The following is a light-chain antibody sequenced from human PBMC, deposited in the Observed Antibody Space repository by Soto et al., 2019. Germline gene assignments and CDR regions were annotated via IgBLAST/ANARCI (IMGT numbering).Light chain of an antibody. CDR1: QSVSSSY. J-gene: IGKJ1*01. CDR3: QQYGSSRWT. Sequence: IVLTQSPCALSLSQGERATLSCRASQSVSSSYLAWYQQKPGQAPRLLIYGASSRATGIPDRFSGSGSGTDFTLTISRLEPEDFAVYYCQQYGSSRWTFGQVSKVDI. V-gene: IGKV3-20*01. CDR2: GAS.